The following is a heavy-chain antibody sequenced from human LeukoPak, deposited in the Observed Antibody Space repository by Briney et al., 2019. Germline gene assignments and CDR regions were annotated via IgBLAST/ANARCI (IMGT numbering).Heavy chain of an antibody. CDR3: ARARYYYDSSGYYFSENRYYFDY. CDR2: INHSGST. J-gene: IGHJ4*02. V-gene: IGHV4-34*01. Sequence: SETLSLTCAVYGGSFSGYYRSWIRQPPGKGLEWIGEINHSGSTNYNPSLKSRVTISVDTSKNQFSLKLSSVTAADTAVYYCARARYYYDSSGYYFSENRYYFDYWGQGTLVTVSS. CDR1: GGSFSGYY. D-gene: IGHD3-22*01.